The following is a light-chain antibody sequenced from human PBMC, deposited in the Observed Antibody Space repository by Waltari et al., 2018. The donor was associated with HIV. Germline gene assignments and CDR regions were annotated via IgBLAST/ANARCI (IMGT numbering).Light chain of an antibody. CDR3: ISYSVSYYCVF. V-gene: IGLV2-8*01. CDR1: SSAVGGSKY. CDR2: EFN. Sequence: QSALTQPPSASGSPGQSVTISCTGTSSAVGGSKYVSWYQQHPGKAPKLMIYEFNKRLSWVPYRFSFSMSSNFASLTVSCLQADDEAYFYCISYSVSYYCVFFG. J-gene: IGLJ1*01.